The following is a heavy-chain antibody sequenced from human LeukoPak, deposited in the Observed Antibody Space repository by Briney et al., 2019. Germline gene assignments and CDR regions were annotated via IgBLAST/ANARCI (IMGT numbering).Heavy chain of an antibody. D-gene: IGHD3-3*01. CDR2: IIPIFGTA. V-gene: IGHV1-69*05. CDR1: GGTFSSYA. CDR3: ARGGGGDFWSGSAFDI. J-gene: IGHJ3*02. Sequence: VASVKVSCKASGGTFSSYAISWVRQSPGQGLEWMGGIIPIFGTANYAQKFQGRVTITTDESTSTAYMELSSLRSEDTAVYYCARGGGGDFWSGSAFDIWGQGTMVTVS.